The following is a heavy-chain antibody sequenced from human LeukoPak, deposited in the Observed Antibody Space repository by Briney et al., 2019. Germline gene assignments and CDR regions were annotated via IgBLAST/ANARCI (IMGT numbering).Heavy chain of an antibody. V-gene: IGHV1-2*02. D-gene: IGHD6-19*01. J-gene: IGHJ4*02. CDR1: GYTFAGYY. Sequence: ASVKVSCKASGYTFAGYYMHWVRQAPGQGLEWMGWINPNSGGTNYAQKFQGRVTMTRDTSISTAYMELSRLRSDDTAVYYCASSSSGWFYFDYWGQGTLVTVSS. CDR2: INPNSGGT. CDR3: ASSSSGWFYFDY.